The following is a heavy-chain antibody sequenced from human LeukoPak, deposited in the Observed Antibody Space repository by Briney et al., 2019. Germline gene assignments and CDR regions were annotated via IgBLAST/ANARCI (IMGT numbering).Heavy chain of an antibody. Sequence: GGSLRLSYAASGFTVSNNYVSWIRQAPGKGLEWVSVIYTGGATYYANSVKGRFTISRDNSKNTLSLQMNNLGAEDSAVYYCARGPRYCSSTSCSDFFDSWGQGTLVTVSS. J-gene: IGHJ4*02. CDR1: GFTVSNNY. CDR3: ARGPRYCSSTSCSDFFDS. CDR2: IYTGGAT. D-gene: IGHD2-2*01. V-gene: IGHV3-66*01.